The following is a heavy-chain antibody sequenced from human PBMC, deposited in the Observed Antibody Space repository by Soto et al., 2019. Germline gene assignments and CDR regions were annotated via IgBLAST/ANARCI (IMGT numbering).Heavy chain of an antibody. J-gene: IGHJ4*02. D-gene: IGHD2-15*01. V-gene: IGHV1-18*01. CDR1: GYTFTNFG. CDR2: ISAYNGNT. Sequence: QVQLVQSGAEVKKPGASVKVSCKASGYTFTNFGISWVRQAPGQGLEWMGWISAYNGNTNYAQNFQGRVTMTTDTSTSTAYRELRSLRSDDTAVNYCARGRTPIDYWGQGTLVTVSS. CDR3: ARGRTPIDY.